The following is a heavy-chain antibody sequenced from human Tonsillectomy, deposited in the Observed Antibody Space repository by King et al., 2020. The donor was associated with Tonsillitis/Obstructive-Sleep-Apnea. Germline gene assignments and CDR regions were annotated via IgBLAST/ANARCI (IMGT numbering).Heavy chain of an antibody. V-gene: IGHV3-66*01. J-gene: IGHJ4*02. CDR2: IYSGGST. Sequence: VQLVESGGGLVQPGGSLRLSCAASGFTVSSNYMSWVRQAPGKGLEWVSVIYSGGSTYYADSVKGRFTISRDNSKNTLYLQMNSLRAEDTAVYYCARERMEYSSASDDGGGQGTLVTVSS. CDR1: GFTVSSNY. D-gene: IGHD6-6*01. CDR3: ARERMEYSSASDDG.